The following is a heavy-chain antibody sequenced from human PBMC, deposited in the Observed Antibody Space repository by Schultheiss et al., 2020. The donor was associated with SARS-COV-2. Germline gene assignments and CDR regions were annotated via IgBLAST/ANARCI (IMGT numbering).Heavy chain of an antibody. CDR3: ARVGGRGYSYGFTYYFDL. CDR1: GGSISSSY. V-gene: IGHV4-59*01. D-gene: IGHD5-18*01. J-gene: IGHJ2*01. CDR2: IQNSGTT. Sequence: SETLSLTCTVSGGSISSSYWSWLRQLPGKGLEWIGHIQNSGTTTYNPALNSRVTISVDASINQLSLRLRSVTAADTAVYFCARVGGRGYSYGFTYYFDLWGRGTQVTVSS.